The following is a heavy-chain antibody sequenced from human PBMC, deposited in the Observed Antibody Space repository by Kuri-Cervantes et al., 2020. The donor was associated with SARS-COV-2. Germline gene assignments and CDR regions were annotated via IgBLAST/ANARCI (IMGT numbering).Heavy chain of an antibody. CDR2: IYTSGST. V-gene: IGHV4-61*02. D-gene: IGHD2-2*01. Sequence: SETLSLTCTVSGGSISCGSYYWSWIRQPAGKGLEWIGRIYTSGSTNYNPSLKSRVTISVDTSKNQFSLKLSSVTAADTAVYYCARAAGPAARTSWFDPWGQGTLVTVSS. CDR1: GGSISCGSYY. J-gene: IGHJ5*02. CDR3: ARAAGPAARTSWFDP.